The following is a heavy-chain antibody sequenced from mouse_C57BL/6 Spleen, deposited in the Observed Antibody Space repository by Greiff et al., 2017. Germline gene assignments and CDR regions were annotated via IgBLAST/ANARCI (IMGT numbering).Heavy chain of an antibody. CDR1: GFTFSSYA. CDR3: ARDITTVVAGGAMDY. J-gene: IGHJ4*01. Sequence: EVQGVESGGGLVKPGGSLKLSCAASGFTFSSYAMSWVRQTPEQRLEWVATISDGGSYTYYPDNVKGRFTISRDNAKNNLYLQMSHLKSEDTAMYYCARDITTVVAGGAMDYWGQGTSVTVSS. CDR2: ISDGGSYT. V-gene: IGHV5-4*01. D-gene: IGHD1-1*01.